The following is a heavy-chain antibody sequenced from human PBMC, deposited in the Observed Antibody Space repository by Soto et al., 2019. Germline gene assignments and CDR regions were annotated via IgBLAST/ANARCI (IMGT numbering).Heavy chain of an antibody. Sequence: VASVKVSCKASGYTFTSYAMHWVRQAPGQRLEWMGWINAGNGNTKYSQKFQGRVTMTTDTSTSTVHMEVRSLRSDDTAVYYCAREGVAPYYYYGMDVWGQGTPVTVSS. V-gene: IGHV1-3*01. D-gene: IGHD5-12*01. CDR1: GYTFTSYA. CDR2: INAGNGNT. J-gene: IGHJ6*02. CDR3: AREGVAPYYYYGMDV.